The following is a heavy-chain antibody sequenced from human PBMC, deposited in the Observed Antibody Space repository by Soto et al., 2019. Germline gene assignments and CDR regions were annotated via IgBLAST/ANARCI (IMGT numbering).Heavy chain of an antibody. J-gene: IGHJ5*02. V-gene: IGHV4-59*01. CDR3: ARVLRGATVWFDP. Sequence: LSLTCTVSGGSISSYYWSWIRQPPGKGLEWIGYIYYSGSTNYNPSLKSRVTISVDTSKNQFSLKLSSVTAADTAVYYCARVLRGATVWFDPWGQGTLATVSS. D-gene: IGHD1-26*01. CDR1: GGSISSYY. CDR2: IYYSGST.